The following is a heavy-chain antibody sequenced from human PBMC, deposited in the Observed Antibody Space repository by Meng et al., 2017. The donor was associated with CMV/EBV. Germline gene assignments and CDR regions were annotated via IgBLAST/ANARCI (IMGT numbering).Heavy chain of an antibody. CDR1: GYSISSGYY. CDR3: ARDPIAARPGGYYYYGMDV. D-gene: IGHD6-6*01. CDR2: IYHSGST. J-gene: IGHJ6*02. Sequence: GSLRLSCTVSGYSISSGYYWGWIRQPPGKGLEWIGSIYHSGSTYYNPSLKSRVTISVDTSKNQFSLKLSSVTAADTAVYYCARDPIAARPGGYYYYGMDVWGQGTTVTVSS. V-gene: IGHV4-38-2*02.